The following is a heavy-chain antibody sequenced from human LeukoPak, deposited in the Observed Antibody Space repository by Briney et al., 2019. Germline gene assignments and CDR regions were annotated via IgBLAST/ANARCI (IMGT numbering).Heavy chain of an antibody. CDR1: GYTFTSYD. CDR3: ARTPVVPAATHRDGMDV. V-gene: IGHV1-8*01. J-gene: IGHJ6*02. D-gene: IGHD2-2*01. Sequence: ASVKVSCKASGYTFTSYDINWVRQATGQGLEWMVWMNPNSGNTGYAQKFQGRVTMTRNTSISTAYMELSSLRSEDTAVYYCARTPVVPAATHRDGMDVWGQGTTVTVSS. CDR2: MNPNSGNT.